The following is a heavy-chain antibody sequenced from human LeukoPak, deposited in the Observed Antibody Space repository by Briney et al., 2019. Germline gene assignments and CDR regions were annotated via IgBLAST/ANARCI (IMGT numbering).Heavy chain of an antibody. D-gene: IGHD5-24*01. CDR2: INLNNGGT. CDR3: ARGEGYNPNRYTNAY. CDR1: GYSFTDYH. J-gene: IGHJ4*02. Sequence: ASVKVSCKASGYSFTDYHMYWVRQAPRQGLEWMGWINLNNGGTNFAQKFQGRVTMTRDVSISTAYMELSSLRSDDTAVYYCARGEGYNPNRYTNAYWGQGTLVTVSS. V-gene: IGHV1-2*02.